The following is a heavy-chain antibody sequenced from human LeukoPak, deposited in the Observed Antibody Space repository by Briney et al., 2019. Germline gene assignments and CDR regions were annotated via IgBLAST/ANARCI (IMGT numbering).Heavy chain of an antibody. CDR2: ISSSSSYI. J-gene: IGHJ4*02. D-gene: IGHD1-26*01. CDR1: GFTFSSYS. V-gene: IGHV3-21*01. CDR3: ARDPRVGATASFDY. Sequence: MSGGSLRLSCAASGFTFSSYSMNWVRLAPGKGLEWVSSISSSSSYIYYADSVKGRFTISRDNAKNSLYLQMNSLRAEDTAVYYCARDPRVGATASFDYWGQGTPVTVSS.